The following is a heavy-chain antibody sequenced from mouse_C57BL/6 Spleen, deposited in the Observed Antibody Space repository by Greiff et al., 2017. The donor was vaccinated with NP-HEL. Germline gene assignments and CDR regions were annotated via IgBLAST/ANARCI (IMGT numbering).Heavy chain of an antibody. V-gene: IGHV5-9*01. CDR1: GFTFSSYT. J-gene: IGHJ2*01. CDR2: ISGGGGNT. D-gene: IGHD3-2*02. CDR3: ARHKAIRVFDY. Sequence: EVNVVESGGGLVKPGGSLKLSCAASGFTFSSYTMSWVRQTPEKRLEWVATISGGGGNTYYPDSVKGRFTISRDNAKNTLYLQMSSLRSEDTALYYCARHKAIRVFDYWGQGTTLTVSS.